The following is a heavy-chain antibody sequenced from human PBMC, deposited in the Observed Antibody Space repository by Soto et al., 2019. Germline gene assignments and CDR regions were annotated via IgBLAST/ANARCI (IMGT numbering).Heavy chain of an antibody. Sequence: QVQLVQSGAEVKKLGASVRISCRASGYSFTSTYVHWVRQAPGQGPEWMGIINPAGGTTYYAQKFQGRLTITSDTSTDTVFMDLNDLTSEDTAVYFCVLKVVTYYDNWGQGTLLTVSS. CDR3: VLKVVTYYDN. CDR2: INPAGGTT. J-gene: IGHJ4*02. V-gene: IGHV1-46*01. D-gene: IGHD2-21*02. CDR1: GYSFTSTY.